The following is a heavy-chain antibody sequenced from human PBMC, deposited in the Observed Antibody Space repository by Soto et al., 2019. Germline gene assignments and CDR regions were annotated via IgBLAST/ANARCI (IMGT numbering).Heavy chain of an antibody. J-gene: IGHJ5*02. V-gene: IGHV4-39*01. CDR2: IYYSGSI. CDR3: AIQAWDGTVHLGPGSYYVKWLDP. CDR1: GGSMRTRTYS. Sequence: KPSETLSLTCTVSGGSMRTRTYSWGWIRQPPGKGLEWIGSIYYSGSIYSNPSLKSRVTISVDTTKNQFSLQLTSVTAADTAVYFCAIQAWDGTVHLGPGSYYVKWLDPWGQGALVTVSS. D-gene: IGHD3-10*01.